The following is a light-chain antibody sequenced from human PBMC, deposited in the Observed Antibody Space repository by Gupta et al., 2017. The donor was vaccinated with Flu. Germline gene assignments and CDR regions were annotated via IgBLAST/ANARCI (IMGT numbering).Light chain of an antibody. J-gene: IGKJ4*01. CDR3: QQDATLLLT. CDR1: QDISNY. Sequence: DIQMTPSPSSLSASVGDRVTITCHASQDISNYLNWYQQKPVKTPKLLIYDASNLETPVPSRFSGSGSGTAFTFTIMSLQPEDIATDYIQQDATLLLTFGGGTKLEIK. V-gene: IGKV1-33*01. CDR2: DAS.